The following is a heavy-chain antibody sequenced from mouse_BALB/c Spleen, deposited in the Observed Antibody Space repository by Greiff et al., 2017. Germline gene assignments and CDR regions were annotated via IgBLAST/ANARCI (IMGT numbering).Heavy chain of an antibody. CDR3: ARAGGYGSSYFDY. J-gene: IGHJ2*01. D-gene: IGHD1-1*01. Sequence: EVHLVESGGGLVKPGGSLKLSCAASGFTFSSYAMSWVRQSPEKRLEWVAEISSGGSYTYYPDTVTGRFTNSRDNAKNTLYLEMSSLRSEDTAMYYCARAGGYGSSYFDYWGQGTTLTVSS. CDR2: ISSGGSYT. V-gene: IGHV5-9-4*01. CDR1: GFTFSSYA.